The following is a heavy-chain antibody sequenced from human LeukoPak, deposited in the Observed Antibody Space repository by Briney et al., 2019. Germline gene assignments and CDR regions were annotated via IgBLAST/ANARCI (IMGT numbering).Heavy chain of an antibody. CDR3: AREDKIAARAFDI. Sequence: SETLSLTCAVSGGSISSGGYSWSWIRQPPGKGLEWIGYIYHSGSTYYNPSLKSRVTISVDRSKNQFSLKLSSVTAADTAVYYCAREDKIAARAFDIWGQGTMVTVSS. D-gene: IGHD6-6*01. CDR2: IYHSGST. J-gene: IGHJ3*02. V-gene: IGHV4-30-2*01. CDR1: GGSISSGGYS.